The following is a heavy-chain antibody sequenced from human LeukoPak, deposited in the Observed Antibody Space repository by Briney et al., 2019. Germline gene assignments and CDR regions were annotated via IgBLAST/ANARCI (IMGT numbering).Heavy chain of an antibody. V-gene: IGHV4-4*02. CDR3: ARVRYDILTGSQGGIDY. D-gene: IGHD3-9*01. Sequence: SETLSLTCAVSGGSISSSNWWSWVRQPPGKGLEWIGEIYHSGSTNYNPSLKSRVTISVDKSKNQFSLKLSSVTAADTAVYYCARVRYDILTGSQGGIDYWGQGTLVTVSS. CDR1: GGSISSSNW. CDR2: IYHSGST. J-gene: IGHJ4*02.